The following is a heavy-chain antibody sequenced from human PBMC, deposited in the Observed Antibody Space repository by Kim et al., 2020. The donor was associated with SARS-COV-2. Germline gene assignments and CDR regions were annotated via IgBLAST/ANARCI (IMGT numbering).Heavy chain of an antibody. V-gene: IGHV4-61*01. Sequence: SETLSLTCTVSGGSVSSGSYYWSWIRHPPGKGLEWIGYIYYSGSTNYNPSLKSQVTMSVDTSKNQFSLKLSSVTAADTAVYYCAREIRATDAFDIWGQGTMVTVSS. D-gene: IGHD1-26*01. CDR3: AREIRATDAFDI. J-gene: IGHJ3*02. CDR2: IYYSGST. CDR1: GGSVSSGSYY.